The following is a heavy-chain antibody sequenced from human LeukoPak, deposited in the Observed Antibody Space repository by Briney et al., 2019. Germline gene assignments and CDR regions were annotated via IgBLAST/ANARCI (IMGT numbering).Heavy chain of an antibody. J-gene: IGHJ4*02. Sequence: ASVKVSCKASGYTFSSYGISWVRQAPGQGLEWMGWISAYNGNTNYAQKLQGRVTMTTDTSTSTAYMELRSLRSDDTAVYYCARMVGYCSSTSCYGGGFDYWGQGTLVTVSS. CDR3: ARMVGYCSSTSCYGGGFDY. CDR2: ISAYNGNT. CDR1: GYTFSSYG. D-gene: IGHD2-2*01. V-gene: IGHV1-18*01.